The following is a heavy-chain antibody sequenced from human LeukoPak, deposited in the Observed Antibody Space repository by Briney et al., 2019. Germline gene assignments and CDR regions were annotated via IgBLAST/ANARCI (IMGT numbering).Heavy chain of an antibody. Sequence: GSLRLSCAASGFTFSSYAMSWVRQAPGKGLEWVSAISGSGGSTYYADSVKGRFTISRDNSKNTLYLQMNSLRAEDTAVYYCARDVPLYCSGGSCYPYYGMDVWGQGTTVTVSS. D-gene: IGHD2-15*01. V-gene: IGHV3-23*01. CDR1: GFTFSSYA. CDR3: ARDVPLYCSGGSCYPYYGMDV. J-gene: IGHJ6*02. CDR2: ISGSGGST.